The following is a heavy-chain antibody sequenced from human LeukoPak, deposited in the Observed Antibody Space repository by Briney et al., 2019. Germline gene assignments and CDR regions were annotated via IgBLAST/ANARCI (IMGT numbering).Heavy chain of an antibody. Sequence: ASVKVSCKASGYTFTSYAMHWVRQAPGQRLEWMGWINAGNGNTKYSQKFQGRVTITRDTSASTAYMELSSLRSEDTAVYYCARDRGIQLWVFDYWGQGTLDTVSS. CDR2: INAGNGNT. D-gene: IGHD5-18*01. V-gene: IGHV1-3*01. J-gene: IGHJ4*02. CDR1: GYTFTSYA. CDR3: ARDRGIQLWVFDY.